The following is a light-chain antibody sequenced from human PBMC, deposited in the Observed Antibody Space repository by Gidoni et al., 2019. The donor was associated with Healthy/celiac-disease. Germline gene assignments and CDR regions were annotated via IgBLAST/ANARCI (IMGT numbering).Light chain of an antibody. CDR3: QQRSNWLFT. J-gene: IGKJ3*01. Sequence: EIVLTQSPATLSLSPGERATLSCRASQIVSSYLAWYQQKPGQAPRLLIYDASNRATGIPARFSGSGSGTDFTLTISSLKPEDFAVYYCQQRSNWLFTFGHGTKVEIK. V-gene: IGKV3-11*01. CDR2: DAS. CDR1: QIVSSY.